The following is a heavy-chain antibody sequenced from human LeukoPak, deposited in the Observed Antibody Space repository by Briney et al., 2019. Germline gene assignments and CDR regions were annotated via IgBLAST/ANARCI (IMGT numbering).Heavy chain of an antibody. Sequence: GSLRLSCAASGFTFSSYSMNWVRQAPGKGLEWVAVISYDGGNKYYADSVKGRFTISRDNSKNTLYLQMNSLRAEDTAVYYCAKASTTVTAYFDYWGQGTLVTVSS. CDR2: ISYDGGNK. CDR3: AKASTTVTAYFDY. V-gene: IGHV3-30*18. J-gene: IGHJ4*02. D-gene: IGHD4-17*01. CDR1: GFTFSSYS.